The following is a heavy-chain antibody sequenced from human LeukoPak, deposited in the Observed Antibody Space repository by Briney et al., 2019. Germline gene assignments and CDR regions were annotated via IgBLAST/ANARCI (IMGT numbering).Heavy chain of an antibody. CDR3: AIALIVNFDL. J-gene: IGHJ4*02. CDR2: TYYRSKWFN. V-gene: IGHV6-1*01. Sequence: SQTLSLTCAISGDSVSIISVTWNRVRQSPSRGLEWLGSTYYRSKWFNDFAVAVKSRITINPDTTKNQFCLQLSYVTPEDTAVYFCAIALIVNFDLWGQGTLVTVSS. CDR1: GDSVSIISVT. D-gene: IGHD2-21*01.